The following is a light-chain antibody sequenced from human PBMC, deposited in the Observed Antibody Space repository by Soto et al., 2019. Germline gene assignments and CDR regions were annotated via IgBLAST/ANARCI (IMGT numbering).Light chain of an antibody. Sequence: EVVLTQSQVTLSLSPGERATLSCRASQSFRGLLAWYQQKPGQAPRLLIYDAYNRATGIPPRFSGSGSGTDFTLTISSLEPEDSAVYYCQQRHMWPITFGQGTRLEMK. CDR2: DAY. V-gene: IGKV3-11*01. J-gene: IGKJ5*01. CDR3: QQRHMWPIT. CDR1: QSFRGL.